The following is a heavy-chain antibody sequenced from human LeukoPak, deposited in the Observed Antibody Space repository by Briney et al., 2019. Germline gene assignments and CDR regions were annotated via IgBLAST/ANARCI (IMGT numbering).Heavy chain of an antibody. Sequence: SETLSLTCTVSGGSISSSSYYWGWIRQPPGKGLEWIGSIYYSGSTYHNPSLKSRITISVDTSKNQFSLKLSSVTAADTAVYYCARTARVLRGYSYGSLYHFDYWGQGTLVTVSS. J-gene: IGHJ4*02. CDR1: GGSISSSSYY. CDR2: IYYSGST. V-gene: IGHV4-39*01. D-gene: IGHD5-18*01. CDR3: ARTARVLRGYSYGSLYHFDY.